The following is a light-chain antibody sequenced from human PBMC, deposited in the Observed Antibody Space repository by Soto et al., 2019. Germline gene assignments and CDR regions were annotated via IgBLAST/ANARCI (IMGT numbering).Light chain of an antibody. CDR1: QSIGNN. Sequence: EILMTQSPGTLSVSPGERATLSCRASQSIGNNLAWYQQKPGQTPRLLVFDASTRATGFPPRFSGSGSGTEFTLTISRLEPEDFAVYYCQQYETSPPTFGQGTKVDIK. J-gene: IGKJ1*01. CDR3: QQYETSPPT. CDR2: DAS. V-gene: IGKV3-15*01.